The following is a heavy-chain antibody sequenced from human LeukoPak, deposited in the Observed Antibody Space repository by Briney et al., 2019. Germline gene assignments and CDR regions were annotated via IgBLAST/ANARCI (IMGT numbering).Heavy chain of an antibody. D-gene: IGHD3-10*01. J-gene: IGHJ4*02. Sequence: GGSLRLSRAASGFTFSSYSMNWVRQAPGKGLEWISYITSSSSSIHYADSVKGRFTVSRDNAKNSVFLQMNSLRDEDTAVYYCARHYYGSGSVDHWGQGTLVTVSS. CDR1: GFTFSSYS. V-gene: IGHV3-48*02. CDR2: ITSSSSSI. CDR3: ARHYYGSGSVDH.